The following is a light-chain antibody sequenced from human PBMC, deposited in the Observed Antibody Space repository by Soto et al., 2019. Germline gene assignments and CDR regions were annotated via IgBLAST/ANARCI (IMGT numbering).Light chain of an antibody. CDR3: SSTYSRSNVFV. CDR1: RSDVGGYNY. Sequence: QSVLTNPPGASGSLGQTVTISCTGTRSDVGGYNYVSWYQQHPAKTPKLLIYEASKRPSGVPDRFSSSKSGNTASLTVSGLQAEHDADDHCSSTYSRSNVFVFGTGTKVTVL. J-gene: IGLJ1*01. CDR2: EAS. V-gene: IGLV2-8*01.